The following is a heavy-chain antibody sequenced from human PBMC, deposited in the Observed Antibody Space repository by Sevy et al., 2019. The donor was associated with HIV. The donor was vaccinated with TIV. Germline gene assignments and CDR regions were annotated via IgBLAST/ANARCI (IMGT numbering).Heavy chain of an antibody. D-gene: IGHD3-10*01. CDR3: ARWVLDYGSGSYYRSAYAFDI. CDR1: GGSISSYY. J-gene: IGHJ3*02. V-gene: IGHV4-59*01. CDR2: IYYSGST. Sequence: SETLSLTCTVSGGSISSYYWSWIRQPPGKGLEWIGYIYYSGSTNYNPSLKSRVTISVDTSKNQFSLKLSSVTAADTAVYYCARWVLDYGSGSYYRSAYAFDIWGQGTMVTVSS.